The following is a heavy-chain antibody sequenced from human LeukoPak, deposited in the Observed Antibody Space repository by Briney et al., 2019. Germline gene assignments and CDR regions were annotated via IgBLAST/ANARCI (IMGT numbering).Heavy chain of an antibody. CDR1: GGSINCYY. Sequence: PSETLSLTCTVSGGSINCYYWNWIRQPPGKGLEWIGYIHSSRNTRCDPSLRSRVAMSVDQSKNRFYLRLTSVTPADTAVYYCARVGRYCSGGSCYGENWFDPWGQGTLVTVSS. D-gene: IGHD2-15*01. V-gene: IGHV4-59*01. CDR2: IHSSRNT. J-gene: IGHJ5*02. CDR3: ARVGRYCSGGSCYGENWFDP.